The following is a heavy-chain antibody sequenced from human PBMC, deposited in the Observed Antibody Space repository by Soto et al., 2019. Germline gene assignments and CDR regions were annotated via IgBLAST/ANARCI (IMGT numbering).Heavy chain of an antibody. CDR3: ARRYGSVFDY. V-gene: IGHV4-39*07. CDR2: IYYSGST. Sequence: SETLSLTCTVSGGSISSNDYYWDWIRHSPGKGLEWIGSIYYSGSTNYNPSLKSRVTISVDTSKNQFSLKLSSVTAADTAVYYCARRYGSVFDYWGQGTLVTVSS. D-gene: IGHD6-19*01. CDR1: GGSISSNDYY. J-gene: IGHJ4*02.